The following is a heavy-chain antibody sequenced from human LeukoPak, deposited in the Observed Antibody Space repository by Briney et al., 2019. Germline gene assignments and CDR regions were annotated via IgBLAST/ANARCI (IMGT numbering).Heavy chain of an antibody. D-gene: IGHD6-19*01. V-gene: IGHV4-39*01. CDR2: IYYSGST. J-gene: IGHJ4*02. CDR3: ASLAVAGLSEGY. Sequence: SETLSLTCIVSGGSISSDSYYWAWIRQPPGKGLEWIASIYYSGSTYYNPSLKSRVTISVDTSRNQFSLKLSSVTAADTAVYYCASLAVAGLSEGYWGQGTLVIVSS. CDR1: GGSISSDSYY.